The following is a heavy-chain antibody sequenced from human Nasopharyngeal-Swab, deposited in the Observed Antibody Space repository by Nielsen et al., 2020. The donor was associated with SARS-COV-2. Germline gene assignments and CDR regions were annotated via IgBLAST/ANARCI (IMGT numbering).Heavy chain of an antibody. CDR2: ISGSGGST. CDR1: GFTFSNYW. CDR3: AKLDGDYGSYYYYYMDV. V-gene: IGHV3-23*01. D-gene: IGHD4-17*01. J-gene: IGHJ6*03. Sequence: GESLKISCAASGFTFSNYWMHWVRQAPGKGLEWVSAISGSGGSTYYADSVKGRFTISRDNSKNTLYLQMNSLRAEDTAVYYCAKLDGDYGSYYYYYMDVWGKGTTVTVSS.